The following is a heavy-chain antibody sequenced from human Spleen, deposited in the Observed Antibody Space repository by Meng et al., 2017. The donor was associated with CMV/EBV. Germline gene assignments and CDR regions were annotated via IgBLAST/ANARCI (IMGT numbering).Heavy chain of an antibody. J-gene: IGHJ6*02. Sequence: SETLSLTCTVSGGSISSSSYYWGWIRQPPGKGLEWIGYIYYSGSTNYNPSLKSRVTISVDTSKNQFSLKLSSVTAADTAVYYCARGGDFWSGYGMDVWGQGTTVTVSS. V-gene: IGHV4-61*05. CDR3: ARGGDFWSGYGMDV. CDR1: GGSISSSSYY. D-gene: IGHD3-3*01. CDR2: IYYSGST.